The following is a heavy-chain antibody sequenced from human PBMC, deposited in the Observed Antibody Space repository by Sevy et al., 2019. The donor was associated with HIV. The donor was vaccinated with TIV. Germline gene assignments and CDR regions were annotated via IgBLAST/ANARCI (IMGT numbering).Heavy chain of an antibody. CDR3: AGGSYKGAFDI. J-gene: IGHJ3*02. D-gene: IGHD1-26*01. CDR1: GFTFSSYG. CDR2: IWYDGSNK. V-gene: IGHV3-33*01. Sequence: GGSLRLSCAASGFTFSSYGMHWVRQAPGKGLEWVAVIWYDGSNKYYADSVKGRFTISRDNSKNTLYLQMNSLRAEGTAVYYCAGGSYKGAFDIWGQGTMVTVSS.